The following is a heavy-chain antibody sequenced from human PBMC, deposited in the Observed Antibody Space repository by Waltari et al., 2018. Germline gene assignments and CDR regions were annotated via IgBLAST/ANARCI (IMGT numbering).Heavy chain of an antibody. J-gene: IGHJ5*02. D-gene: IGHD4-17*01. V-gene: IGHV3-49*04. CDR3: ARDLMYGEHPLFDR. CDR2: IRSKAYGETT. CDR1: GFTFVDYS. Sequence: DVQLAESGGGLVQPGRSLRLSCTTSGFTFVDYSMNWVRQAPGQGLEWVGFIRSKAYGETTDYAASVRGRFTISRDDSKSIAYLQMNSLKTEDTAIYFCARDLMYGEHPLFDRWGQGTLVTVSS.